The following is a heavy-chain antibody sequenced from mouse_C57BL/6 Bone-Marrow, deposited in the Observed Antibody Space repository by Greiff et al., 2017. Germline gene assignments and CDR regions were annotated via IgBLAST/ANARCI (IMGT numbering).Heavy chain of an antibody. V-gene: IGHV3-6*01. D-gene: IGHD1-1*01. CDR1: GYSITSGYY. J-gene: IGHJ4*01. CDR3: ARVATVVATPYYYAMDY. Sequence: VQLKESGPGLVKPSQSLSLTCSVTGYSITSGYYWNWIRQFPGNKLEWMGYISYDGSNNYNPSLKNRISITRDTSKNQFFLKLNSVTTEDTATYYCARVATVVATPYYYAMDYWGQGTSVTVSS. CDR2: ISYDGSN.